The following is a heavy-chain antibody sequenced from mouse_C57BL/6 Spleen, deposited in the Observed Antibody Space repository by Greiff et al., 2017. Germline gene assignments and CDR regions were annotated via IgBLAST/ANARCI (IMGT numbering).Heavy chain of an antibody. CDR2: IDPSDSET. CDR3: ARTLITTVVARGYFDY. V-gene: IGHV1-52*01. D-gene: IGHD1-1*01. Sequence: VKLQQPGAELVRPGSSVKLSCKASGYTFTSYWMHWVKQRPIQGLEWIGNIDPSDSETHYNQKFKDKATLTVDKSSSTAYMQLSSLTSEDSAVYYCARTLITTVVARGYFDYWGQGTTLTVSS. J-gene: IGHJ2*01. CDR1: GYTFTSYW.